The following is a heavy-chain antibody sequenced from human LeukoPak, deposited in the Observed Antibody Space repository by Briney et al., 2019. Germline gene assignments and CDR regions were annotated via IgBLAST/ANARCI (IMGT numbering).Heavy chain of an antibody. J-gene: IGHJ5*02. CDR2: INQNGST. CDR1: GGSFSGYY. Sequence: PSETLSLTCAVYGGSFSGYYWNWIRQPPGKGLEWIGEINQNGSTNYNPSLKSRVTISEDTYKNQFSVKLNSVTAADTAVYYCARRRYSTSWLGGPWGQGTLVTVSS. CDR3: ARRRYSTSWLGGP. D-gene: IGHD6-13*01. V-gene: IGHV4-34*01.